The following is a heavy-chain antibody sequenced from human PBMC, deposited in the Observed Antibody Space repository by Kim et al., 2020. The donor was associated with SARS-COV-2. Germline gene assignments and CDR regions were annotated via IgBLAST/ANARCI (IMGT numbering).Heavy chain of an antibody. CDR3: TTDDFWSADAFDI. J-gene: IGHJ3*02. CDR1: GFTFSNAW. V-gene: IGHV3-15*01. CDR2: IKSKTDGGTT. Sequence: GGSLRLSCAASGFTFSNAWMSWVRQAPGKGLEWVGRIKSKTDGGTTDYAAPVKGRFTISRDDSKNTLYLQMNSLKTEDTAVYYCTTDDFWSADAFDIWGQGTMVTVSS. D-gene: IGHD3-3*01.